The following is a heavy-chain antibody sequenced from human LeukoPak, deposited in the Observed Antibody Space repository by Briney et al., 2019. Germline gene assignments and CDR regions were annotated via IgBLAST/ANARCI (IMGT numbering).Heavy chain of an antibody. Sequence: SETLSLTCTVSGGSISSGDYYWSWIRQPPGKGLEWIGYIYYSGSTYYNPSLKSRVTISVDTSKNQFSLKLSSVTAADTAVYYCAGSIVVVITHTYDAFDVWGQGTMVTVSS. CDR2: IYYSGST. D-gene: IGHD3-22*01. CDR1: GGSISSGDYY. CDR3: AGSIVVVITHTYDAFDV. V-gene: IGHV4-30-4*01. J-gene: IGHJ3*01.